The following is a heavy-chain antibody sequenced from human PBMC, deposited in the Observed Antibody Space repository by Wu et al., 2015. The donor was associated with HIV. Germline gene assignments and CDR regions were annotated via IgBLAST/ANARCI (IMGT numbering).Heavy chain of an antibody. CDR1: GGTFSTYP. V-gene: IGHV1-69*05. D-gene: IGHD5-12*01. CDR2: IIPIFGTV. J-gene: IGHJ4*02. CDR3: AKEGEYGGYDLGY. Sequence: QVQLVQSGAEVKKPGSSVKVSCKASGGTFSTYPISWMRQAPGQGLEWMGGIIPIFGTVNYAQRFQGRVTITTDESTATVYMELSSLKSEDTAVYYCAKEGEYGGYDLGYWGQGTLVTVSS.